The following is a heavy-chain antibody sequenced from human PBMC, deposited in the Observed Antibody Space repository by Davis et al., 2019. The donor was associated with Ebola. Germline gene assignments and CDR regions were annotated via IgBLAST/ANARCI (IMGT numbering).Heavy chain of an antibody. CDR2: ISSSSSYI. CDR1: GFTFSSYS. J-gene: IGHJ6*02. D-gene: IGHD3-10*01. V-gene: IGHV3-21*01. CDR3: ARTVLWFREIYYGMDV. Sequence: GGSLRLSCAASGFTFSSYSMNWVRQAPGKGLEWVSSISSSSSYIYYADSVKGRFTISRDNAKNSLYLQMNSLRAEDTAVYYCARTVLWFREIYYGMDVWGQGTTVTVSS.